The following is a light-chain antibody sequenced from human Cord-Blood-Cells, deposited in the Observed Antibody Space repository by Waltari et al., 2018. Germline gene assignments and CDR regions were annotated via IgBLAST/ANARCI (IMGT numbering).Light chain of an antibody. J-gene: IGLJ1*01. CDR2: DVS. CDR3: SSYTSSSTLV. Sequence: QSALTQPASVSGSPGQSITIPRTGTSSDVGGSNYVSWYQQHPGKAPKLMIYDVSNRPSGVSNRFSGSKSGNTASLTISGLQAEDEADYYCSSYTSSSTLVFGTGTKVTVL. CDR1: SSDVGGSNY. V-gene: IGLV2-14*03.